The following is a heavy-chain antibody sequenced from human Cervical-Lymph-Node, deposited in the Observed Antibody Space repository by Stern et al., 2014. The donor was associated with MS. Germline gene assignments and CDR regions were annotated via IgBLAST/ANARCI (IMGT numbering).Heavy chain of an antibody. V-gene: IGHV3-23*04. CDR1: GFTFSTYA. CDR3: AKDLGRGVVVVPLYGLDV. D-gene: IGHD2-2*01. CDR2: ISDSGVYT. Sequence: EVQLVESGGGLVQPGGSLRLSCAASGFTFSTYAFSWVRQAPGKGLERGSSISDSGVYTYYADSVKGRFTISRDNSKSMLYLEMQSLRAEDTAVYHCAKDLGRGVVVVPLYGLDVWGQGTTVTVSS. J-gene: IGHJ6*02.